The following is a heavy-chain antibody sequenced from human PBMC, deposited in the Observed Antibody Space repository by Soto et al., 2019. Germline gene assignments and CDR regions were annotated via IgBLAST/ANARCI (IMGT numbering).Heavy chain of an antibody. CDR2: ISAYNGNT. CDR1: GYTCTSYG. Sequence: ASVKVSCKASGYTCTSYGISWVRQAPGQGLEWMGWISAYNGNTNYAQKLQGRVTMTTDTSTSTAYMELRSLRSDDTAVYYCARDYYDSSGYYYSYYYGMDVWGQGTTVTVSS. D-gene: IGHD3-22*01. CDR3: ARDYYDSSGYYYSYYYGMDV. V-gene: IGHV1-18*01. J-gene: IGHJ6*02.